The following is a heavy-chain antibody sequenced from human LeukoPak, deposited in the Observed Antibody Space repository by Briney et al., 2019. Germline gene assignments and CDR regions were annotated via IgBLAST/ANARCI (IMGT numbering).Heavy chain of an antibody. CDR1: GGSISSSSYY. Sequence: SETLSLTCTVSGGSISSSSYYWSWIRQPAGKGLEWIGRIYTSGSTNYNPSLKSRVTMSVDTSKNQFSLKLSSVTAADTAVYYCARDPGGVWIAAKDAFDIWGQGTMVTVSS. CDR2: IYTSGST. V-gene: IGHV4-61*02. CDR3: ARDPGGVWIAAKDAFDI. D-gene: IGHD2-15*01. J-gene: IGHJ3*02.